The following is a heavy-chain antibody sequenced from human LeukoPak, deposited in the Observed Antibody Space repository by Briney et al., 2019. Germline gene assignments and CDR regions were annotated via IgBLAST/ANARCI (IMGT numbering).Heavy chain of an antibody. V-gene: IGHV3-48*01. J-gene: IGHJ6*03. Sequence: GGSLRLSCVASGFTFSSHSMNWVRQAPGKGLEWVSYISGSSGTIYYADSVKGRFTISRDNAKNSLYLQMNSLRAEDTAVYYCARRSEFGVLYYMDIWGKGTTVTVSS. CDR2: ISGSSGTI. CDR3: ARRSEFGVLYYMDI. D-gene: IGHD3-16*01. CDR1: GFTFSSHS.